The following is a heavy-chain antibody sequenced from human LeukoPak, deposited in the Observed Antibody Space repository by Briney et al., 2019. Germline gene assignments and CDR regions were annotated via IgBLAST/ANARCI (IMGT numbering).Heavy chain of an antibody. CDR3: ARDYYDSSGLDY. CDR2: ISSSGSTT. J-gene: IGHJ4*02. Sequence: GGSLRLACAASGFTFSSYEMNWVRQAPRKGLEWVSYISSSGSTTYYADSVKGRFTISRDNAKNSLYLQMNSLRAEDTAVYYCARDYYDSSGLDYWGQGTLVTVSS. V-gene: IGHV3-48*03. CDR1: GFTFSSYE. D-gene: IGHD3-22*01.